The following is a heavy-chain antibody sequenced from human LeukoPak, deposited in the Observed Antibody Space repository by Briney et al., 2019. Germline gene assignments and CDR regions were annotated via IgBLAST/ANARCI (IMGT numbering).Heavy chain of an antibody. CDR1: GYPFTGYY. D-gene: IGHD6-13*01. J-gene: IGHJ4*02. CDR3: ARAEQQLAVDY. V-gene: IGHV1-2*04. CDR2: INPNSGGT. Sequence: ASVKVSCQASGYPFTGYYMHWVRQAPGQGLEWMGWINPNSGGTNYAQKFQGWVTMTRDTSISTAYMELSRLRSDDTAVYYCARAEQQLAVDYWGQGTLVTVSS.